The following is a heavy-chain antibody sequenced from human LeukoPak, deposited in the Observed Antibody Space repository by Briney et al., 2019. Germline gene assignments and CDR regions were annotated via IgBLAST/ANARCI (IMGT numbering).Heavy chain of an antibody. Sequence: SETLSLTCTVSGGSISSSTYCWGWIRQPPGKGLEWIGSFCYSGSTYYNPSLKSRVTISVDTSNNQFSLKLTSVTAADTAMYYCARDRVVGGTFWNWFDPWGQGTPVTVSS. J-gene: IGHJ5*02. V-gene: IGHV4-39*07. CDR3: ARDRVVGGTFWNWFDP. CDR2: FCYSGST. D-gene: IGHD1-26*01. CDR1: GGSISSSTYC.